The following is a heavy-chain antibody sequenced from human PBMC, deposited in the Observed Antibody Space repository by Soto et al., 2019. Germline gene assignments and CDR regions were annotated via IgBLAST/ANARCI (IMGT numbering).Heavy chain of an antibody. CDR3: ARDSYSELYYFDY. J-gene: IGHJ4*02. CDR2: IWYDGSNK. D-gene: IGHD4-4*01. CDR1: GFTFSSYG. Sequence: GGSLRLSCAASGFTFSSYGMHWVRQAPGKGLEWVAVIWYDGSNKYYADSVKGRFTISRDNSKNTLYLQMNSLRAEDTAVYYCARDSYSELYYFDYWGQGTLVTVSS. V-gene: IGHV3-33*01.